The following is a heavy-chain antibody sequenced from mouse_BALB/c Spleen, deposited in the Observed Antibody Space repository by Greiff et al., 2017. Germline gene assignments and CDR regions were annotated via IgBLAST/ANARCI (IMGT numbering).Heavy chain of an antibody. V-gene: IGHV5-6-3*01. CDR2: INSNGGST. CDR1: GFTFSSYG. J-gene: IGHJ3*01. CDR3: ARDYYGSSWFAY. D-gene: IGHD1-1*01. Sequence: EVHLVESGGGLVQPGGSLKLSCAASGFTFSSYGMSWVRQTPDKRLELVATINSNGGSTYYPDSVKGRFTISRDNAKNTLYLQMSSLKSEDTAMYYCARDYYGSSWFAYWGQGTLVTVSA.